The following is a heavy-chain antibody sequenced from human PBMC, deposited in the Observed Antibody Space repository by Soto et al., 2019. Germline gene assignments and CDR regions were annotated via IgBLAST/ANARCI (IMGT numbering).Heavy chain of an antibody. CDR1: GGSISSYY. J-gene: IGHJ4*02. CDR2: IYYSGST. CDR3: ANYPTTVTSDY. Sequence: SETLSLTCTVSGGSISSYYWSWIRQPPGKGLEWIGYIYYSGSTNYNPSLKSRVTISIDTSKNQFSLKLSSVTAADTAVYYCANYPTTVTSDYWGQGTLVTVSS. D-gene: IGHD4-17*01. V-gene: IGHV4-59*01.